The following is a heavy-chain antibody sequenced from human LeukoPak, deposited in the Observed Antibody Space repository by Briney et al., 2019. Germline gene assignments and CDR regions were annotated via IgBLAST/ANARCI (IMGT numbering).Heavy chain of an antibody. Sequence: SETLSLTCTVSSGSISRSSYSWGWIRQPPGKGLEWIGSIYYVGNTYYNPSLKSRVTISVDTSKNQFSLKLSSVTAADTAVYYCARRGSGAKYYYYYYMDVWGKGTTVTISS. CDR2: IYYVGNT. J-gene: IGHJ6*03. V-gene: IGHV4-39*07. CDR3: ARRGSGAKYYYYYYMDV. CDR1: SGSISRSSYS. D-gene: IGHD6-19*01.